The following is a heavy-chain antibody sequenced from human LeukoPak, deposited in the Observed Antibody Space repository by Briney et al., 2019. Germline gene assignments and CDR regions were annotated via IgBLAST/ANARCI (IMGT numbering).Heavy chain of an antibody. Sequence: SETLSLTCAVYGGSSSSYYWGWIRQPPGKGLEWIGEITHSGTTNYNPALKSRVTISRDTSKNQFSLRLSSVTAADTAVYYCAPIFGDYSDFDYWGQGTLVTVSS. CDR2: ITHSGTT. J-gene: IGHJ4*01. D-gene: IGHD4-17*01. V-gene: IGHV4-34*01. CDR3: APIFGDYSDFDY. CDR1: GGSSSSYY.